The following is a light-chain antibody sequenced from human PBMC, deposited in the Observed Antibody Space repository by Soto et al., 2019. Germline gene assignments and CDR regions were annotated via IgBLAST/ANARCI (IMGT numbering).Light chain of an antibody. Sequence: EIVMTQSPATLSVSPGERVTLSCRASQSVGSNLAWYQQKPGQAPRLLIYEASTRATGITATFSGSGSATEFTLTISSLQSEDFAVYYCQQYNNWPPMYTFGQGTKLEIK. CDR2: EAS. CDR3: QQYNNWPPMYT. V-gene: IGKV3-15*01. J-gene: IGKJ2*01. CDR1: QSVGSN.